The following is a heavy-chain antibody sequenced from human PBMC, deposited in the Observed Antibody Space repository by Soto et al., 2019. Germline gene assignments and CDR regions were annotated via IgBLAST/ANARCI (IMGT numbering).Heavy chain of an antibody. CDR2: IRFDGSNI. CDR3: XXXXXXXXXXXGYLDY. V-gene: IGHV3-33*01. Sequence: QVQLVESGGGVVQPGRSLRLSCAAPESIFRGYGMHWVRQAPGKGLEWVAIIRFDGSNINYADAVMGRFTISRDNSKXXXXXXXXXXXXXXXXXXXXXXXXXXXXXXXGYLDYWGQGTLVTVSS. J-gene: IGHJ4*02. CDR1: ESIFRGYG. D-gene: IGHD1-1*01.